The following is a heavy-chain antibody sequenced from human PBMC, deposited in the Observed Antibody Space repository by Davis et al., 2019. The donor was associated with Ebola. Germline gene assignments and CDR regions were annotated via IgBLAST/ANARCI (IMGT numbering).Heavy chain of an antibody. CDR3: ARGDEYYDFWSGYYAFDY. CDR1: GFTFSSYW. J-gene: IGHJ4*02. D-gene: IGHD3-3*01. CDR2: IKQDGSEK. V-gene: IGHV3-7*01. Sequence: GESLKISCAASGFTFSSYWMSWVRQAPGKGLEWVANIKQDGSEKYYVDSVKGRFTISRDNAKNSLYLQMNSLRAEDTAVYYCARGDEYYDFWSGYYAFDYWGQGTLVTVSS.